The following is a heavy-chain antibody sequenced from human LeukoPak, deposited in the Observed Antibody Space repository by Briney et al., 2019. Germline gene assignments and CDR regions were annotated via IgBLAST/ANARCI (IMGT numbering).Heavy chain of an antibody. Sequence: PSETLSLTCTVSSGSISSGSYYWSWIRQPAGKGLEWIGRIYSSGSTNYNPSLKSRVTISVDTSKNQFSLELSSVTAADTAVYYCARPAYCGGNCYYFPDYWGQGTLVTVSS. CDR3: ARPAYCGGNCYYFPDY. V-gene: IGHV4-61*02. CDR1: SGSISSGSYY. CDR2: IYSSGST. J-gene: IGHJ4*02. D-gene: IGHD2-21*02.